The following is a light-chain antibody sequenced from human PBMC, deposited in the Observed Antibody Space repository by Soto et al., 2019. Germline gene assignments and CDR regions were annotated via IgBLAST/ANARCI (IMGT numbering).Light chain of an antibody. V-gene: IGKV3-20*01. Sequence: EIVLTQSPGTLSLSPGERATLSCRASQSVSSSYLAWYQQKPGQAPRLLIYGASSRATGIPDRFSGSGSGTDVTVTISRLEPEDFAVYYCQQYGSAPLTFGGGTKVEIK. CDR3: QQYGSAPLT. J-gene: IGKJ4*01. CDR1: QSVSSSY. CDR2: GAS.